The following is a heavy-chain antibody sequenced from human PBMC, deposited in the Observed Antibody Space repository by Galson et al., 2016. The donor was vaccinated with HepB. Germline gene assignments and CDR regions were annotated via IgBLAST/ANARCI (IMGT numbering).Heavy chain of an antibody. CDR3: ARRLLVTAAFDI. V-gene: IGHV3-23*01. D-gene: IGHD2-21*02. CDR1: GFTFNRYA. CDR2: ISASGGGT. Sequence: SLRLSCAASGFTFNRYAMNWVRQAPGKGLEWVSAISASGGGTYYADSVKGRFTISRDNSKNTVGLQMNSLRAEDTAIYYCARRLLVTAAFDIWGQGTVVSVSS. J-gene: IGHJ3*02.